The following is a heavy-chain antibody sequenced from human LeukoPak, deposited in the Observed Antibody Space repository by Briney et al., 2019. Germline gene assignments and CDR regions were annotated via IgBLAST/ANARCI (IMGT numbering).Heavy chain of an antibody. Sequence: SETLSLTCTVSGGSISSYYWSWIRQPPGKGLEWIGYIYYSGSTNYNPSLKSRVTISVDTSKNQFSLKMSSVTAADTAVYYCARRDYYDSTGSDAFDIWGQGTVVTVSS. CDR3: ARRDYYDSTGSDAFDI. D-gene: IGHD3-22*01. V-gene: IGHV4-59*08. CDR1: GGSISSYY. J-gene: IGHJ3*02. CDR2: IYYSGST.